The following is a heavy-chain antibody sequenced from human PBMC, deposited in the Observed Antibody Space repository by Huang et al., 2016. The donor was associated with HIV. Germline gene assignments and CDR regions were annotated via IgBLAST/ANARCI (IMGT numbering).Heavy chain of an antibody. CDR2: IYFGDSDA. CDR3: ARRRRGGFDI. Sequence: EVQLVQSGAEVKRPGESLKISCKSSRSSVDGYWVGGVGQRTGKGLEWMGSIYFGDSDARYSPSLQGQVTISADTSRYSSYLQWTSLRASDTAIFYCARRRRGGFDIWGQGTLVTVSS. CDR1: RSSVDGYW. J-gene: IGHJ3*02. D-gene: IGHD2-15*01. V-gene: IGHV5-51*03.